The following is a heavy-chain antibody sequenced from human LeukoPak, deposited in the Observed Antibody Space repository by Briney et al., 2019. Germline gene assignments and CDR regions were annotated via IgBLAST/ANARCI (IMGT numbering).Heavy chain of an antibody. J-gene: IGHJ4*02. D-gene: IGHD6-6*01. Sequence: GGSLRLSCAASGFTFSSYGMHWVRQAPGKGLEWVAVISYDGSNKYYADSVKGRFTISRDNSKNTLYLQMNSLRAEDTAVYYCARGGKSSSFDYWGQGTLVTVSS. CDR2: ISYDGSNK. CDR1: GFTFSSYG. CDR3: ARGGKSSSFDY. V-gene: IGHV3-30*03.